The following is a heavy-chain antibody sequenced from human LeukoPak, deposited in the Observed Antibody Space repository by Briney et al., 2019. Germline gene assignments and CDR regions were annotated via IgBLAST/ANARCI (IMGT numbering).Heavy chain of an antibody. J-gene: IGHJ4*02. CDR3: ARHLRAGHPLSCSDY. CDR1: GYDFTSYW. CDR2: IYPGDSDT. V-gene: IGHV5-51*01. Sequence: PGESLKISCKGSGYDFTSYWIGWVRHMPGKGLEWMGIIYPGDSDTRYSPSFQGQVTISADKSIRTAYLQWNSLKASDTAMYYCARHLRAGHPLSCSDYWGQGTLVTVSS. D-gene: IGHD6-19*01.